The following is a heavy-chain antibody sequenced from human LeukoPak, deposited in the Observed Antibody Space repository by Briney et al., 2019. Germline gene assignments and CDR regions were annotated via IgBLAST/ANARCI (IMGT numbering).Heavy chain of an antibody. D-gene: IGHD1-26*01. CDR3: ARLGIVGATRPYYYYYMDV. CDR1: GGSISSSYW. CDR2: IYHSGST. Sequence: SGTLSLTCAVSGGSISSSYWWSWVRQPPGKGLEWIGEIYHSGSTNYNPSLKSRVTISVDTSKNQFSLKLSSVTAADTAVYYCARLGIVGATRPYYYYYMDVWGKGTTVTISS. V-gene: IGHV4-4*02. J-gene: IGHJ6*03.